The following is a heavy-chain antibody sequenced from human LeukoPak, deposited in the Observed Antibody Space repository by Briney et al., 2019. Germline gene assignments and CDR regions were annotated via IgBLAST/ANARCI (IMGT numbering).Heavy chain of an antibody. V-gene: IGHV4-38-2*02. CDR1: GDSVTNDFF. Sequence: SSETLSLTCTVSGDSVTNDFFWGWVRQPPGKELEWIGSFCLGRDTYYRPSLKSRVTISVYTSKNQFSLNLNSVTAADTAVYYCARWASISRQPGGFFDHWGQGTLVTVSS. CDR3: ARWASISRQPGGFFDH. D-gene: IGHD3-16*01. CDR2: FCLGRDT. J-gene: IGHJ4*02.